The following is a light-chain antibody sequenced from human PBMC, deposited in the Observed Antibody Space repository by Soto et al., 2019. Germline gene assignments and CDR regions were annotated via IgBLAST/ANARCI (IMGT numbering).Light chain of an antibody. J-gene: IGKJ5*01. CDR2: GAS. CDR1: QTVSSNY. Sequence: EILLTQSPDTLSLPPGERATLSCRASQTVSSNYLAWCQQRPGQAPRLLIYGASTRAAGIPDRFSGSGSGTDFTLTITRLEPEDSAVYFCQQYTGPPTTYGQGTRLENK. CDR3: QQYTGPPTT. V-gene: IGKV3-20*01.